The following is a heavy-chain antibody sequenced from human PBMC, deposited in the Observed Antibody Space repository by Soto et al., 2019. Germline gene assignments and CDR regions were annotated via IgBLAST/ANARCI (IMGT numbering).Heavy chain of an antibody. Sequence: GGSLRLSCAASGFTFSSYGMHWVRQAPGKGLEWVAVIWYDGSNKYYADSVKGRFTISRDNSKNTLYLQMNSLRAEDTAVYYCARGGSSRYYGMDVWGQGNTVTVSS. V-gene: IGHV3-33*01. CDR1: GFTFSSYG. CDR2: IWYDGSNK. CDR3: ARGGSSRYYGMDV. D-gene: IGHD1-1*01. J-gene: IGHJ6*02.